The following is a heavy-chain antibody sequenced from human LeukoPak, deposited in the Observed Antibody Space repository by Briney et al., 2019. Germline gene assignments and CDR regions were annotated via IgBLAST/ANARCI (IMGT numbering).Heavy chain of an antibody. J-gene: IGHJ3*02. V-gene: IGHV4-4*07. CDR1: GGSISSYY. D-gene: IGHD1-14*01. CDR3: ARGPYNRWKGAFDI. CDR2: IYTSGST. Sequence: SSETLSLTCTVSGGSISSYYWSWIRQPAGKGLEWIGRIYTSGSTNYNPSLKSRVTISVDTSKNQFSLKLSSVTAADTAVYYCARGPYNRWKGAFDIWGQGTMVTVSS.